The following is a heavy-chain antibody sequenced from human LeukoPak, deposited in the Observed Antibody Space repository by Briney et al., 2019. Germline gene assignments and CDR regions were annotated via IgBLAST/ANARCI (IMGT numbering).Heavy chain of an antibody. CDR1: GFTFSSYA. Sequence: GGSLRLSCAGSGFTFSSYAMHWVRQAPGKGLEWVAVISYDGSNKYYADSVKGRFTISRDNSKNTLYLQMNSLRAEDTAVYYCAREVRLRLGELSYFDYWGQGTLVTVSS. D-gene: IGHD3-16*02. V-gene: IGHV3-30-3*01. CDR2: ISYDGSNK. CDR3: AREVRLRLGELSYFDY. J-gene: IGHJ4*02.